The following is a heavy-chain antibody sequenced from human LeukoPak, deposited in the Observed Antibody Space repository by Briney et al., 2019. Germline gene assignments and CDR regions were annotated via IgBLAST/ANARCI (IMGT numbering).Heavy chain of an antibody. V-gene: IGHV1-2*02. Sequence: ASVKVSCKASGYTFTGYYMHWVRQTPRQRLESMGWINPNSGGTNYAQKFQGRVTMTRDTSISTAYMELSRLRSDDTAVYYCARGPLWFGELVDYWGQGTLVTVSS. CDR1: GYTFTGYY. J-gene: IGHJ4*02. CDR3: ARGPLWFGELVDY. CDR2: INPNSGGT. D-gene: IGHD3-10*01.